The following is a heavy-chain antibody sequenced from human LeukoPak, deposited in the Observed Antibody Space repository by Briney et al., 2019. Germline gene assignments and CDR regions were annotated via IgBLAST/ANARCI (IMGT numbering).Heavy chain of an antibody. D-gene: IGHD3/OR15-3a*01. V-gene: IGHV3-23*01. CDR2: ISGSGGST. J-gene: IGHJ4*02. CDR3: AKDIRVRWTGLNFDY. Sequence: GGSLRLSCAASGFTFSSYAMSWVRQAPGKGLEWVSAISGSGGSTYYADSVKGRFTISRDNSKNTLYLQMNSLRAEDTAVYYCAKDIRVRWTGLNFDYWGQGTLVTVSS. CDR1: GFTFSSYA.